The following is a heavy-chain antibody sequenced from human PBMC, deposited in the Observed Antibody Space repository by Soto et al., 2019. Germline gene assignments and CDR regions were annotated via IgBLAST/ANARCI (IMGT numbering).Heavy chain of an antibody. CDR2: ISYDGSNK. V-gene: IGHV3-30*18. J-gene: IGHJ5*02. CDR1: VFTFSSYG. Sequence: GGSLRLACASSVFTFSSYGMHWVRQAPGKGLEWVAVISYDGSNKYYADSVKGRFTISRDNSKNTLYLQMNSLRAEDTAVYYCAKTPVGTSEPPNWFDPWGQGTLVTVSS. D-gene: IGHD2-2*01. CDR3: AKTPVGTSEPPNWFDP.